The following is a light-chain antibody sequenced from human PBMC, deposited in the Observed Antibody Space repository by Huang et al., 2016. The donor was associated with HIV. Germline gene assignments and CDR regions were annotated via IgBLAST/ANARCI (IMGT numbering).Light chain of an antibody. J-gene: IGKJ3*01. V-gene: IGKV1-39*01. CDR2: ATS. CDR3: QQSDSFPFT. CDR1: QSIGNY. Sequence: DIQMTQSPPSLSASIGNRVTITCRASQSIGNYVNWYQQTPVRAPKLLIYATSSLQSGVPSRFSGNGSGTSFTLTITSLQPEDFASYYCQQSDSFPFTFGPGTKVDVK.